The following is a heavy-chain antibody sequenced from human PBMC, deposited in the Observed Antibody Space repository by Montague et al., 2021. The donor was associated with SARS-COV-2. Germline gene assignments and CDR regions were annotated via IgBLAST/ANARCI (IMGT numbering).Heavy chain of an antibody. V-gene: IGHV4-34*01. D-gene: IGHD2-8*01. CDR3: ARARGGRAVLIITYYYYHGMDV. J-gene: IGHJ6*02. CDR2: ISHEGST. CDR1: GSWYSGAD. Sequence: SETLSLTCSVLGSWYSGADRKCTRLHPRHQMNSYAVISHEGSTNYNPSLKSRLTISVDTSKNQSSLNLTSVTAADAAVYYCARARGGRAVLIITYYYYHGMDVWGQGTTVTVSS.